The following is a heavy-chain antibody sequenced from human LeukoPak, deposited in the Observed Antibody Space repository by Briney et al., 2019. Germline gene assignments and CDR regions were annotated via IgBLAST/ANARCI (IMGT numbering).Heavy chain of an antibody. V-gene: IGHV4-59*01. J-gene: IGHJ4*02. D-gene: IGHD5-18*01. CDR1: GVSISTYY. CDR2: IYYSGST. CDR3: ARATVDTAMVLAY. Sequence: SETLSLTCTVSGVSISTYYWSWIRQPPGKGLEWIGYIYYSGSTNYNPSLKSRVTISVDTSKNQFSLKLNSVTAADTAVYYCARATVDTAMVLAYWSQGTLVTVSS.